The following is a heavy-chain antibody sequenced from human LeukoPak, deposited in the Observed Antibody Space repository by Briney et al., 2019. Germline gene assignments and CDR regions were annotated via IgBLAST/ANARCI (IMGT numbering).Heavy chain of an antibody. V-gene: IGHV1-24*01. CDR3: ATTSGGTYYYGSGSYYNGRGRYYYYYYMDV. D-gene: IGHD3-10*01. CDR2: FDPEDGET. CDR1: GGTFSSYA. J-gene: IGHJ6*03. Sequence: GSSVKVSCKASGGTFSSYAISWVRQAPGQGLEWMGGFDPEDGETIYEQKFQGRVTMTEDTSTDTAYMELSSLRSEDTAVYYCATTSGGTYYYGSGSYYNGRGRYYYYYYMDVWGKGTTVTISS.